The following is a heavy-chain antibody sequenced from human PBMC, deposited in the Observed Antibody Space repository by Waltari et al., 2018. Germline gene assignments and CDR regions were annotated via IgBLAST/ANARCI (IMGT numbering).Heavy chain of an antibody. J-gene: IGHJ6*03. CDR3: AREAPNYYYYMDV. CDR2: IGGNDGSI. Sequence: EVQLVESGGGLVKPGGSLRLSCAASGFTFSSYSMNWVRQAPGKVLQWVASIGGNDGSIYYADSIKGRFTVSRDNARSSLFLQMNSLRADDTALYFCAREAPNYYYYMDVWGKGTTVTVSS. V-gene: IGHV3-21*01. CDR1: GFTFSSYS.